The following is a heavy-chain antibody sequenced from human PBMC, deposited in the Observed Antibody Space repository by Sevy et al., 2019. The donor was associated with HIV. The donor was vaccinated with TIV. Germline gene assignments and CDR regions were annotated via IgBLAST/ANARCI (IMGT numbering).Heavy chain of an antibody. Sequence: GGSLRLSCAASGFTFSSYSMNWVRQAPGKGLEWVSSISSSSSYIYYADSVKGRFTMPRDNAKNSLYLQMNSLRAEDTAVYYCNRMGSTSGSMWGAFDYWGQGTLVTVSS. CDR2: ISSSSSYI. J-gene: IGHJ4*02. CDR1: GFTFSSYS. D-gene: IGHD1-26*01. CDR3: NRMGSTSGSMWGAFDY. V-gene: IGHV3-21*01.